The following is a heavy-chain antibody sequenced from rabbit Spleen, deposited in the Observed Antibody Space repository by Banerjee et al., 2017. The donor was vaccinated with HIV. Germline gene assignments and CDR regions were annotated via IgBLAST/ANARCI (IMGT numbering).Heavy chain of an antibody. V-gene: IGHV1S40*01. D-gene: IGHD1-1*01. CDR1: GFSFSSSYW. CDR3: ARDTSSSFSSYGMDL. CDR2: IYTGSSGGT. Sequence: QSLEESGGDLVKPGASLTLTCTASGFSFSSSYWICWVRQAPGKGLEWIACIYTGSSGGTYFANWAKGRFTISKTSSTTVTLQMTSLTAADTATYFCARDTSSSFSSYGMDLWGPGTLVTVS. J-gene: IGHJ6*01.